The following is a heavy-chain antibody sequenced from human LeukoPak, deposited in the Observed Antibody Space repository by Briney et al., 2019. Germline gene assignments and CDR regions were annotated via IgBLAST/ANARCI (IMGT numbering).Heavy chain of an antibody. J-gene: IGHJ4*02. CDR3: ARGPSGYHNT. V-gene: IGHV3-7*01. Sequence: GGSLRLSCAASGFMFSSYWMSWVRQAPGKGLEWVANIKQDRSEKYYVDSVKGRFTVSRDNARNSLYLQMNSLRAEDTAVYYCARGPSGYHNTGGQGTLVTVSS. CDR2: IKQDRSEK. D-gene: IGHD5-12*01. CDR1: GFMFSSYW.